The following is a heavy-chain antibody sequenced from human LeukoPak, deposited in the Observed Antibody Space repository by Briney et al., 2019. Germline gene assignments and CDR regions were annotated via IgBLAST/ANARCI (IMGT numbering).Heavy chain of an antibody. CDR2: ISGSGGVT. Sequence: GGSLRLSCAASGFTFSSYAMSWVRQAPGKGLEWVSGISGSGGVTYSADSVKGRFTISRDNSKNTLYLQMNSLRAEDTAVYYCAKVGYSYGLGFGAFDIWGQGTMVTVSS. D-gene: IGHD5-18*01. CDR3: AKVGYSYGLGFGAFDI. V-gene: IGHV3-23*01. J-gene: IGHJ3*02. CDR1: GFTFSSYA.